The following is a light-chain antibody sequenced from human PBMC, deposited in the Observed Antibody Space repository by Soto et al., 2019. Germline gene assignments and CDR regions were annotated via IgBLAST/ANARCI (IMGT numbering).Light chain of an antibody. CDR1: QSISSW. CDR3: QQYNSYAWT. V-gene: IGKV1-5*03. CDR2: KAS. Sequence: DIQMTQSPSTLSTSVGDRVTITCRASQSISSWLAWYQQKPGKAPKLLIYKASSLESGVPSRFSGSGSGTEFTLTISSLQPDDFATYYCQQYNSYAWTSCQGTKV. J-gene: IGKJ1*01.